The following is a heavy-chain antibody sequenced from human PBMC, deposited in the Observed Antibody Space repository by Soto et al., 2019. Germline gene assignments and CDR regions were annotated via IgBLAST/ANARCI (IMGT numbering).Heavy chain of an antibody. D-gene: IGHD3-10*01. CDR3: ARASYYGSGSYYRLDY. Sequence: PSETLSLTCAVYGGSFSGYYWSWIRQPPGKGLEWIGEINHSGSTNYNPSLKSRVTISVDTSKNQFSLKLSSVTAADTAVYYCARASYYGSGSYYRLDYWGQGTLVTVSS. CDR2: INHSGST. CDR1: GGSFSGYY. V-gene: IGHV4-34*01. J-gene: IGHJ4*02.